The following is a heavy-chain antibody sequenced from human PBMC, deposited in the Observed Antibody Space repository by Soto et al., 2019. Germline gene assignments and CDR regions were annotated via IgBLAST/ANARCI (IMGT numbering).Heavy chain of an antibody. V-gene: IGHV1-46*03. CDR1: GYNFTSYY. CDR3: ARDLTGGPTYYDFWSGYSPVDY. J-gene: IGHJ4*02. D-gene: IGHD3-3*01. CDR2: IDPSGGST. Sequence: ASVKVSCKASGYNFTSYYMHWVRQAPGQGLEWMGIIDPSGGSTSYAQKFQGRVSMTRDTSTSTVYMDLSSLRSEDTAVCYCARDLTGGPTYYDFWSGYSPVDYWGLGTLVTVSS.